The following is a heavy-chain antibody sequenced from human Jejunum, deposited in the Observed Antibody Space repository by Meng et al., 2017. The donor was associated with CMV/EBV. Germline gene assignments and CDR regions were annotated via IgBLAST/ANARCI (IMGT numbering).Heavy chain of an antibody. CDR2: IKSDGIST. CDR3: ARDRHYGADY. CDR1: GFDFSIFE. J-gene: IGHJ4*02. D-gene: IGHD4/OR15-4a*01. Sequence: CVASGFDFSIFEMNWVRQAPGKGLVWVSRIKSDGISTTYADSVKGRFTISRDNAKNTLYLQMNSLRAEDTAVYYCARDRHYGADYWGQGTLVTVSS. V-gene: IGHV3-74*01.